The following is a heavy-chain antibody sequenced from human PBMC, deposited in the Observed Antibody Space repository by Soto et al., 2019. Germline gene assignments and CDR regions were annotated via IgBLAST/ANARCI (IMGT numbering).Heavy chain of an antibody. CDR2: IYPGDSDT. J-gene: IGHJ6*02. D-gene: IGHD3-10*01. Sequence: GESLKISCKGSGYSFTSYWIGWVRQMPGKGLEWMGIIYPGDSDTRYSPSFQGQVTTSADKSISTAYLQWSSLKASDTAMYYCARDPRVDPLGSDGMDVWGQGTTVTVSS. CDR3: ARDPRVDPLGSDGMDV. V-gene: IGHV5-51*01. CDR1: GYSFTSYW.